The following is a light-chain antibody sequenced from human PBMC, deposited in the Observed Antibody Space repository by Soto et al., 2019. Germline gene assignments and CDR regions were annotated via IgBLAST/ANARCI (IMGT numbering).Light chain of an antibody. CDR1: SSDVGGYNY. CDR2: DVS. CDR3: SSFTSSSSYV. Sequence: QSVLTQPASVSGSPGQSITISCTGTSSDVGGYNYVSWYQHHPGKAPKLLISDVSNRPSGVSNRFSGSKSANTASLTISGLQAEDEADYYCSSFTSSSSYVFGTGTKVNVL. V-gene: IGLV2-14*03. J-gene: IGLJ1*01.